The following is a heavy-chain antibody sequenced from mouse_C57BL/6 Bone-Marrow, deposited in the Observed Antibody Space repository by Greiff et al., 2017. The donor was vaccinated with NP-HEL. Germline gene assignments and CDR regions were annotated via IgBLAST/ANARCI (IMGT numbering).Heavy chain of an antibody. CDR2: IWSGGST. J-gene: IGHJ3*01. V-gene: IGHV2-2*01. D-gene: IGHD2-1*01. Sequence: QVQLQQSGPGLVQPSQSLSITCTVSGFSLTSYGVHWVRQSPGKGLEWLGVIWSGGSTDYNAAFISRLSISKDNSKSQVFFKMNSLQADDTAIYYCATTILAWFAYWGQGTLVTVSA. CDR1: GFSLTSYG. CDR3: ATTILAWFAY.